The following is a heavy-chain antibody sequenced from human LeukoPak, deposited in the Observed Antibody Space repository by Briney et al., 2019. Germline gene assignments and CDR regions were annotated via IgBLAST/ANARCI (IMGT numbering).Heavy chain of an antibody. V-gene: IGHV1-69*06. J-gene: IGHJ6*03. CDR2: IIPIFGTA. CDR1: GGTFSSYA. Sequence: SVNVSCKASGGTFSSYAISWVRQAPGQGLEWMGGIIPIFGTANYAQKFQGRVTITADKSTSTAYMELSSLRSEDTAVYYCARDGISDFWSGSTTRDYYYYMDVWGKGTTVTVSS. CDR3: ARDGISDFWSGSTTRDYYYYMDV. D-gene: IGHD3-3*01.